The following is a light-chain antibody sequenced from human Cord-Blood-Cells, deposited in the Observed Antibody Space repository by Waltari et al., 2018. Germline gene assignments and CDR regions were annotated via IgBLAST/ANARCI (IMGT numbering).Light chain of an antibody. CDR1: QSLLHSNGYNY. CDR3: MQALQTPLT. V-gene: IGKV2-28*01. CDR2: LGS. Sequence: DIVMTQSPLSLPVTPGEPASISCRSSQSLLHSNGYNYLDWYLQKPGQSPQLLIYLGSNRASGVPDRFSGIGSGTDFTLKISRVEAEDVGVYYCMQALQTPLTCGQGTRLEIK. J-gene: IGKJ5*01.